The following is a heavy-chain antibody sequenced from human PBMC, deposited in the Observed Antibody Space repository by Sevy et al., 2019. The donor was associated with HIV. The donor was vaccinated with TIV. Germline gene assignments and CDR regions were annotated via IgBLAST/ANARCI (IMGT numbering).Heavy chain of an antibody. CDR3: AKGQGYDYIWGNERSEYYFDY. CDR1: RFTFSTYD. CDR2: ISHDGSYQ. Sequence: GGSLRLSCAASRFTFSTYDIHWVRQAPGKGLEWVAVISHDGSYQYYTDSVKGRLTTSRDDSKNKAYLQMNSLRADDSGVYYCAKGQGYDYIWGNERSEYYFDYWGQGTLVTVSS. D-gene: IGHD3-16*01. V-gene: IGHV3-30*18. J-gene: IGHJ4*02.